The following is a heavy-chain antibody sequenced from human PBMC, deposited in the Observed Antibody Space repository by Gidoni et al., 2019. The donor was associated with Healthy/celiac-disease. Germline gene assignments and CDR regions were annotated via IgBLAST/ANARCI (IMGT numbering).Heavy chain of an antibody. J-gene: IGHJ5*02. CDR2: SYPGDSDT. D-gene: IGHD3-10*01. Sequence: EVQLVQSGAEVKKPGESMKISCKGSGYSFTSYWIGWVSQMPGKGLEWMVISYPGDSDTRSSPSFQGQVPISADKSISTAYLQWSSLKASDTAMYYCASLMGFGSGSYYNVPWFDPWGQGTLVTVSS. V-gene: IGHV5-51*01. CDR1: GYSFTSYW. CDR3: ASLMGFGSGSYYNVPWFDP.